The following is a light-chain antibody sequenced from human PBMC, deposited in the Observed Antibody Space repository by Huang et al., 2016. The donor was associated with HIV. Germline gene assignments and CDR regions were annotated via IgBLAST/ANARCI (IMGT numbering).Light chain of an antibody. J-gene: IGKJ4*01. CDR3: QQRSAWPLT. V-gene: IGKV3-11*02. Sequence: EIVLTQSPATLSLSPGERATLSCRASQSVDTYLAWYQQTPGQSPRLLIYDSVNRATGIPARFSGSGSGRDFTLTISSLEPEDFVSYYCQQRSAWPLTFGGGTKIE. CDR2: DSV. CDR1: QSVDTY.